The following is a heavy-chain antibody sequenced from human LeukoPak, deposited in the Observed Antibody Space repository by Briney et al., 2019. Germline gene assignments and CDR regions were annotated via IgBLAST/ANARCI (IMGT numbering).Heavy chain of an antibody. CDR3: AKVMTTYYYYYGMDV. D-gene: IGHD4-17*01. CDR1: GFTFSSYS. V-gene: IGHV3-23*01. CDR2: ISGSGGST. Sequence: GSLRLPCSASGFTFSSYSIRWVRQAPGKGLEGVSAISGSGGSTYYADSVKGRFTISRDNSKNTLYLQMNSLRAEDTAVYYCAKVMTTYYYYYGMDVWGQGTTVTVSS. J-gene: IGHJ6*02.